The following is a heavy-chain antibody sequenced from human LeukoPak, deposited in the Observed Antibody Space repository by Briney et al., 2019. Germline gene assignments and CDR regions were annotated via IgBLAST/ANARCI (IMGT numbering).Heavy chain of an antibody. D-gene: IGHD4-17*01. V-gene: IGHV3-7*01. CDR2: INQDGSKK. J-gene: IGHJ5*02. Sequence: GGSLRLSCVASRFTFSNYWMSWVRQAPGKGLEWVANINQDGSKKRYADSMKGRFTISRDNAKESLYLQLNSLRAEDTAVYYCARGGYGEPPWGQGTLVTVSS. CDR1: RFTFSNYW. CDR3: ARGGYGEPP.